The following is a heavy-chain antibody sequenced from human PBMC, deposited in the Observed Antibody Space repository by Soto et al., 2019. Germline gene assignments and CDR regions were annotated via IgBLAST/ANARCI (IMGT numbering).Heavy chain of an antibody. J-gene: IGHJ6*02. V-gene: IGHV3-30*18. CDR1: GFTFSSYG. CDR3: AKDTVGYSYGYISYGMDV. D-gene: IGHD5-18*01. Sequence: VQLVESGGGVVQPGRSLRLSCAASGFTFSSYGMHWVRQAPGKGLEWVAVISYDGSNKYYADSVKGRFTISRDNSKNTLYLQMNSLRAEDTAVYYCAKDTVGYSYGYISYGMDVWGQGTTVTVSS. CDR2: ISYDGSNK.